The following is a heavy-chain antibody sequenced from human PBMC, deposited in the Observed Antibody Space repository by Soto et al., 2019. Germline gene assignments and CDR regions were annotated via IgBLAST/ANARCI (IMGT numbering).Heavy chain of an antibody. Sequence: QVQLVQSGAEVKKPGASVKVSCKASGYTFSSYHISWVRQAPGQGLEWMGWISAYNGNTNSAQKLQGRVTMPTDTSTSTAYMEPRSLRSDDTAVNYCARDGPATEYWGQGTLVTVSS. J-gene: IGHJ4*02. CDR1: GYTFSSYH. V-gene: IGHV1-18*01. CDR3: ARDGPATEY. CDR2: ISAYNGNT.